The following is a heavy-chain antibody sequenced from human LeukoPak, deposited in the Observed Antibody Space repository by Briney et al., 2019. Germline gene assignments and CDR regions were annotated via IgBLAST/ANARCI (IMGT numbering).Heavy chain of an antibody. CDR3: ARTGYCSGGSCEIFADY. J-gene: IGHJ4*02. D-gene: IGHD2-15*01. CDR2: ISAYNGNT. CDR1: GYTFTSYG. Sequence: ASVKFSCKASGYTFTSYGISWVRQAPGQGLEWMGWISAYNGNTNYAQKLQGRVTMTTDTSTSTAYMELRSLRSDDTAVYYCARTGYCSGGSCEIFADYWGQGTLVTVSS. V-gene: IGHV1-18*01.